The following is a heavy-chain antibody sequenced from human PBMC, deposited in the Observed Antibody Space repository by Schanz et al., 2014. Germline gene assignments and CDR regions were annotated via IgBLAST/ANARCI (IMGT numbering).Heavy chain of an antibody. CDR2: ISYDGTNK. J-gene: IGHJ4*02. CDR1: GFTFSSYT. V-gene: IGHV3-30*04. D-gene: IGHD5-18*01. CDR3: AREMDTAIGDY. Sequence: QVQLVESGGGVVQPGRSLRLSCAASGFTFSSYTMHWVRQAPGTGLEWVAVISYDGTNKYYADSVKGRFTISRDNSRNTLYLEIDTLRPEDTAVYFCAREMDTAIGDYWGQGTLVTVSS.